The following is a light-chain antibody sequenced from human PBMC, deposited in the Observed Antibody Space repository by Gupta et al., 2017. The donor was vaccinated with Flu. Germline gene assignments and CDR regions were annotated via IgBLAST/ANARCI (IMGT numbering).Light chain of an antibody. V-gene: IGKV2-30*01. CDR1: PCLVCHDINTY. Sequence: TLGQPSSISCSSSPCLVCHDINTYLHWFQQRPGQSPRLLIYQGSYRESGVPERFSGSGSGTDFTLTISRVQAEDFGIYYCKQCDNNPLTFGEGTKLEIK. J-gene: IGKJ4*02. CDR2: QGS. CDR3: KQCDNNPLT.